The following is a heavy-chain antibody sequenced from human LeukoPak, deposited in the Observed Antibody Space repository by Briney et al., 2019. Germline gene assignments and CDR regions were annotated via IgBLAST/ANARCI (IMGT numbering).Heavy chain of an antibody. J-gene: IGHJ4*02. CDR2: IYYSGST. CDR3: ARGITDSIWYLDY. V-gene: IGHV4-59*01. Sequence: PSETLSLTCTVSGGHISTYYWSWIRQAPGKGLEWIGYIYYSGSTKYNPSLKSRVTISVDTSKNQFSQKLSSVTAADTAVYFCARGITDSIWYLDYWGQGTLVTVSS. D-gene: IGHD3-22*01. CDR1: GGHISTYY.